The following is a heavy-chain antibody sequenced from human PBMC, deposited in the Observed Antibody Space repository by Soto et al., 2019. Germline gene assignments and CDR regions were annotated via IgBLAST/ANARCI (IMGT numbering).Heavy chain of an antibody. V-gene: IGHV4-61*08. J-gene: IGHJ4*02. CDR2: ISYSGST. CDR3: ARVTFLIVGSVFSTPFDF. Sequence: SETLSLTCTVAGASVSSGGFSWSWIRQPPGKGLEWIGSISYSGSTTYYPSLRSRVTISVDTSKNQFSLRLNSVTAADTAIYFCARVTFLIVGSVFSTPFDFWGQGTLVTVSS. CDR1: GASVSSGGFS. D-gene: IGHD1-26*01.